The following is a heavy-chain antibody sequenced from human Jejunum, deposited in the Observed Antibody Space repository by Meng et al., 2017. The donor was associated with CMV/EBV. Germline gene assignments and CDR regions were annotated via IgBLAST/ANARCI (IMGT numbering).Heavy chain of an antibody. CDR2: IYFNGRT. V-gene: IGHV4-39*07. D-gene: IGHD3-9*01. CDR3: VRDNSRFLQYFEFDY. CDR1: GGPITAGNHC. J-gene: IGHJ4*02. Sequence: SGGPITAGNHCWAWIRQTPGNGLEWIGSIYFNGRTYYNPSLESRLSISRDTSNNHFSLRLTSVIAADTAVYYCVRDNSRFLQYFEFDYWGQGSLVTVSS.